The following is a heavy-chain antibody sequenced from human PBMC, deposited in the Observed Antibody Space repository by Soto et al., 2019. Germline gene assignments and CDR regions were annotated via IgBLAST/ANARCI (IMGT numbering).Heavy chain of an antibody. Sequence: SGPTLVNPTQTLTLTCTFSGFSLSTSGVGVGWIRQPPGKALEWLALIYWDDDKRYSPTLKSRLTITKDTSKNQVVLTMTNMDPEDTATYYCAHIHTYDSSGYHGGFDYWGQGXLVTVSS. CDR3: AHIHTYDSSGYHGGFDY. CDR2: IYWDDDK. V-gene: IGHV2-5*02. J-gene: IGHJ4*02. CDR1: GFSLSTSGVG. D-gene: IGHD3-22*01.